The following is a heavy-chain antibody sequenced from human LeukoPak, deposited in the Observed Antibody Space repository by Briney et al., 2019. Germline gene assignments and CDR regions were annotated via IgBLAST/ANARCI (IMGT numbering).Heavy chain of an antibody. D-gene: IGHD4-11*01. CDR2: NFHSGNT. V-gene: IGHV4-59*01. Sequence: SETLSLTCTVSGGSITTYYWSWIRQPPGKGLEWIGSNFHSGNTNYNPSLKSRITISIDTSKNQFTLKLSSVTAADTAVYYCARAYYSNIYYYYYYLDVWGKGTTVTVSS. CDR3: ARAYYSNIYYYYYYLDV. CDR1: GGSITTYY. J-gene: IGHJ6*03.